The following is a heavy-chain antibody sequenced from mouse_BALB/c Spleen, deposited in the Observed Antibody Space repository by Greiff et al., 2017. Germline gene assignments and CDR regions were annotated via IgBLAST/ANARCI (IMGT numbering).Heavy chain of an antibody. V-gene: IGHV1-14*01. J-gene: IGHJ4*01. CDR1: GYTFTSYV. CDR3: ARKGVYYAMDY. CDR2: INPYNDGT. Sequence: VQLKQSGPELVKPGASVKMSCKASGYTFTSYVMHWVKQKPGQGLEWIGYINPYNDGTKYNEKFKGKATLTSDKSSSTAYMELSSLTSEDSAVYYCARKGVYYAMDYWGQGTSVTVSS.